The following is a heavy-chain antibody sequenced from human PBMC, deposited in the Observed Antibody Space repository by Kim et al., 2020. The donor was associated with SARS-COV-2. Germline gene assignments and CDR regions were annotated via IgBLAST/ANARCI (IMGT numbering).Heavy chain of an antibody. Sequence: GGSLRLSCAASGFTFSSYAMHWVRQAPGKGLEWVAVISYDGSNKYYADSVKGRFTISRDNSKNTLYLQMNSLRAEDTAVYYCARDVGGSYSYYYYGMDVWGQGTTVTVSS. CDR1: GFTFSSYA. CDR2: ISYDGSNK. J-gene: IGHJ6*02. V-gene: IGHV3-30*04. CDR3: ARDVGGSYSYYYYGMDV. D-gene: IGHD1-26*01.